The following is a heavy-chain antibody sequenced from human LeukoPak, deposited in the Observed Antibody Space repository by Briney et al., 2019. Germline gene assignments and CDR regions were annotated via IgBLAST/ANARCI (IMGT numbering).Heavy chain of an antibody. V-gene: IGHV3-30*04. CDR2: ISYDGSNK. CDR1: GFTFSSYA. Sequence: GGSLRLSCAASGFTFSSYAMHWVRQAPGKGLEWVAVISYDGSNKYYADSVKGRFTISRDNSKNTLYLQMNSLRAEDTAVYYCAKDGAYSSGWYEPLSAFDYWGQGTLVTVSS. CDR3: AKDGAYSSGWYEPLSAFDY. D-gene: IGHD6-19*01. J-gene: IGHJ4*02.